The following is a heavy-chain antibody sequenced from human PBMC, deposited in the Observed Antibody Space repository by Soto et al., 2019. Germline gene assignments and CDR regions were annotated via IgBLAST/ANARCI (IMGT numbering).Heavy chain of an antibody. D-gene: IGHD5-12*01. CDR2: MNPNSGNT. CDR1: GYTFTSYD. J-gene: IGHJ3*02. CDR3: ARVKGYSGYWNDAFDI. Sequence: QVQLVQSGAEVKKPGASVKVSCKASGYTFTSYDINWVRQATGQGLEWMGWMNPNSGNTCYAQKLQGTVTMTRNTYISTAYMELSSLRSEDTAVYYCARVKGYSGYWNDAFDIWGQGTMVTVSS. V-gene: IGHV1-8*01.